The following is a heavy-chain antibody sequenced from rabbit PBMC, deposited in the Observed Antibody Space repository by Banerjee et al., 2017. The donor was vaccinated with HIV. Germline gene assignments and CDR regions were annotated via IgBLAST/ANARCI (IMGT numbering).Heavy chain of an antibody. CDR1: GFSLSSYS. D-gene: IGHD4-1*01. CDR2: IDPGSGSA. J-gene: IGHJ4*01. V-gene: IGHV1S45*01. Sequence: QEQLEESGGGLVQPGGSLTLSCKASGFSLSSYSMGWVRQAPGKGLEWIGYIDPGSGSAYYASWAKGRFTISKTSSTTVTLQMTSLTAADTATYFCARDLAGVIGWNFNLWGPGTLVTVS. CDR3: ARDLAGVIGWNFNL.